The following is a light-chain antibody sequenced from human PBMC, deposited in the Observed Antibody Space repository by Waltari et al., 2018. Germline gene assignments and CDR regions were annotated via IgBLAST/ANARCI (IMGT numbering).Light chain of an antibody. CDR3: QQRSNWPYT. CDR2: DAS. J-gene: IGKJ2*01. Sequence: EIVLTQSLATLSLSPGDRATLSCRASQSVSSSLAWYQQQPGQAPGLLIYDASNRAPGIPSRFSGSGSATDFTLTISSLEPEDFAVYYCQQRSNWPYTFGQGTKLEIK. V-gene: IGKV3-11*01. CDR1: QSVSSS.